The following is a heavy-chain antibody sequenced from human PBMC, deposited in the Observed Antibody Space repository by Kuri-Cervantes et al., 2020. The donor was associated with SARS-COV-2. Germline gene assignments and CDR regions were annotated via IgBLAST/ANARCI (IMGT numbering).Heavy chain of an antibody. J-gene: IGHJ3*02. CDR1: GGSFSGYY. CDR2: INHSGST. V-gene: IGHV4-34*01. D-gene: IGHD2-2*01. CDR3: ARGGCSSTSCYYDDAFDI. Sequence: SETLSLTCAVYGGSFSGYYWSWIRQPPGKGLEWIGEINHSGSTNYNPSLKSRVTISVDTSKNQFSLKLSSVTAADTAVYYCARGGCSSTSCYYDDAFDIWGQGTMVTVSS.